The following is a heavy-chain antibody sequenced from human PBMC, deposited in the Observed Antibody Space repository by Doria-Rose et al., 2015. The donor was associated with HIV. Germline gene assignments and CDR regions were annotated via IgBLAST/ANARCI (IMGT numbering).Heavy chain of an antibody. J-gene: IGHJ4*02. V-gene: IGHV3-7*03. CDR3: ARRDLFYGGNAYYFDH. CDR1: GFTFSRYW. Sequence: VQLVQSGGGLVQPGGSLRLSCAASGFTFSRYWMSWVRQAPGKGLEWVANIKQDGSEKYYVDSVKGRFTISRDNAKNSLYLQMNSLRAEDTAVYYCARRDLFYGGNAYYFDHWGQGTLVTVSS. CDR2: IKQDGSEK. D-gene: IGHD4-17*01.